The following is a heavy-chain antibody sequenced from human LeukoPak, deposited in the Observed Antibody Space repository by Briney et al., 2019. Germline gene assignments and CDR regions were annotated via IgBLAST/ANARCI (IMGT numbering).Heavy chain of an antibody. J-gene: IGHJ6*03. V-gene: IGHV3-30*01. CDR1: GFTFSSYP. CDR2: VSDDGNKK. D-gene: IGHD1-26*01. Sequence: GRSLRLSCAASGFTFSSYPIHWVRQAPGKGLEWVAVVSDDGNKKFDADFVKGRFTISRDNSKNTLYLQMNSLRGEDTAVYYCARGQLLLEGYFYYMDVWVKGTTVTVSS. CDR3: ARGQLLLEGYFYYMDV.